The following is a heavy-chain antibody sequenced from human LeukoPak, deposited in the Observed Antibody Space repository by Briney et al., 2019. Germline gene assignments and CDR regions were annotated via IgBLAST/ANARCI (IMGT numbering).Heavy chain of an antibody. CDR2: IYYSGST. CDR3: ARTRYSSGWSPTYGMDV. CDR1: GGSISSYY. D-gene: IGHD6-19*01. Sequence: PSETLSLTCTVSGGSISSYYWSWIRQPPGKGLEWIGYIYYSGSTNYNPSLKSRVTISVDTYKNQFSLKLSSVTAADTAVYYCARTRYSSGWSPTYGMDVWGQGTTVTVSS. J-gene: IGHJ6*02. V-gene: IGHV4-59*01.